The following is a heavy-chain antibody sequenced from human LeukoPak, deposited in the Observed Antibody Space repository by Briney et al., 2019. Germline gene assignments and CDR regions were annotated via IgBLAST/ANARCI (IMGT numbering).Heavy chain of an antibody. D-gene: IGHD3-10*01. V-gene: IGHV4-59*01. CDR3: ARASRSGSGSYYSNWFDP. CDR1: GGSISSYY. Sequence: PSETLSLTCTVSGGSISSYYWSWIRQPPGKGLEWIGYIYYSGSTNYNPSLKSRVTISVDTSKNQFSLKLSSVTAADTAVYYCARASRSGSGSYYSNWFDPWGQGALVTVSS. J-gene: IGHJ5*02. CDR2: IYYSGST.